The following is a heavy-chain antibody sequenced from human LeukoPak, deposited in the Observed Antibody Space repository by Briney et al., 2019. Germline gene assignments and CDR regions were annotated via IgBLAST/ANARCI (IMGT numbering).Heavy chain of an antibody. CDR1: GGTFSSYA. Sequence: ASVKVSCKASGGTFSSYAISWVRQAPGQGLEWMGGIIPIFDTARYAQKFQGRVTMTRDTSTSTVYMELSSLRSEDTAVYYCAVVAAFNWFDPWGQGTLVTVSS. V-gene: IGHV1-69*05. CDR3: AVVAAFNWFDP. D-gene: IGHD2-15*01. CDR2: IIPIFDTA. J-gene: IGHJ5*02.